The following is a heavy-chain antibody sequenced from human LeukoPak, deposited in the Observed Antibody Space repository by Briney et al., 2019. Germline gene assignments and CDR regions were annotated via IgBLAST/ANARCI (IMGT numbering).Heavy chain of an antibody. V-gene: IGHV1-3*01. D-gene: IGHD5-18*01. Sequence: GASVKVSCKTSGYSFTTHAIHWVRRAPGRRPEWMGWIHPGSGRTKISEKFQGRVSLTRDTSANTVDMELSSLRSEDTALYYCARGERYSYGYAYYYGMDVWGQGTTVTVSS. CDR3: ARGERYSYGYAYYYGMDV. CDR2: IHPGSGRT. CDR1: GYSFTTHA. J-gene: IGHJ6*02.